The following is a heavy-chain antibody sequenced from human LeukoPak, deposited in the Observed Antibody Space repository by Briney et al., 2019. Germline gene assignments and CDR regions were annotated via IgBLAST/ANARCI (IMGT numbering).Heavy chain of an antibody. CDR2: ISYDGSNK. D-gene: IGHD6-13*01. CDR3: ARGVSSSWYSQVDY. CDR1: GFTFSSYA. Sequence: GGSLRLSCAASGFTFSSYAMQWVRQAPGKGLEWVAVISYDGSNKYYADSVKGRFTISRDNSKNTLYLQMNSLRAEDTAVYYCARGVSSSWYSQVDYWGQGTLVTVSS. V-gene: IGHV3-30*04. J-gene: IGHJ4*02.